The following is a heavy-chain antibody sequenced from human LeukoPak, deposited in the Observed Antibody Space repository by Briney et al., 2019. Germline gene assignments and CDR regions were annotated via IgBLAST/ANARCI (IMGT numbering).Heavy chain of an antibody. D-gene: IGHD5-24*01. J-gene: IGHJ6*03. Sequence: PSETLSLTCTVSGESINSFYWSWIRQPPGKGLEWIGYIYYSGSTNYNPSLKSRVTISVDTSKNQFSLKLSSVTAAETAVYYCAREGRYRYGYNEYHSYMDIWGKGTTVTVSS. CDR2: IYYSGST. CDR3: AREGRYRYGYNEYHSYMDI. V-gene: IGHV4-59*01. CDR1: GESINSFY.